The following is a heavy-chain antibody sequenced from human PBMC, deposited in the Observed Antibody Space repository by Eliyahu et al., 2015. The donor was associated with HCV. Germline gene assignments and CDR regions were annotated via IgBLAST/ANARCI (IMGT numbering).Heavy chain of an antibody. CDR2: ISSSSSTI. J-gene: IGHJ4*02. CDR1: GFTFSSYS. Sequence: EVQLVESGGGLVQPGGSXXLSCAASGFTFSSYSMNWVRQXPGKGLEWVSYISSSSSTIYYADSVKGRFTISRDNAKNSLYLQMNSLRDEDTAVYYCAASTVTRYWGQGTLVTVSS. V-gene: IGHV3-48*02. D-gene: IGHD4-17*01. CDR3: AASTVTRY.